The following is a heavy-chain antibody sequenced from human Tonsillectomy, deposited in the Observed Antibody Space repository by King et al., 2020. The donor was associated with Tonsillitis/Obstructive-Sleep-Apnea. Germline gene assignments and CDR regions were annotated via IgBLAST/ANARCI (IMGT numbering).Heavy chain of an antibody. D-gene: IGHD3-3*01. CDR1: GGSFSGYY. CDR2: INHSGST. V-gene: IGHV4-34*01. J-gene: IGHJ5*02. Sequence: VQLQQWGAGLLKPSETLSLTCAVYGGSFSGYYWSWIRQPPGKGLEWIGEINHSGSTNYNPSLKSRVTISVDMSKNQFSLKLSSVTAADTAVYYCARGHYDFGNWFDPWGQGTLVTVSS. CDR3: ARGHYDFGNWFDP.